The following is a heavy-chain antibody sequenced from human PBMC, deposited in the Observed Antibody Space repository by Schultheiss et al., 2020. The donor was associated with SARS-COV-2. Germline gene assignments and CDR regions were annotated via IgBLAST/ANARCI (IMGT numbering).Heavy chain of an antibody. CDR3: ARVPRAYYYDSSGQNNDY. J-gene: IGHJ4*02. CDR1: GFTFSSYS. Sequence: GESLKISCAASGFTFSSYSMNWVRQAPGKGLEWVSYISSSSSTIYYADSVKGRFTISRDNAKNSLYLQMNSLRAEDTAVYYCARVPRAYYYDSSGQNNDYWGQGTLVTVSS. D-gene: IGHD3-22*01. CDR2: ISSSSSTI. V-gene: IGHV3-48*04.